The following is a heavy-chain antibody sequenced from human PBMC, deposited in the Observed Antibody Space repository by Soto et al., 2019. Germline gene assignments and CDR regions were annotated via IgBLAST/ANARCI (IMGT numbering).Heavy chain of an antibody. V-gene: IGHV3-43*01. CDR1: GFSFDDYT. Sequence: EVKLVESGGIVVQPGGSLRLSCVGSGFSFDDYTMHWVRQAPGKGLEWVSFIAWDGGNTYYADSVRGRFTISRDNSKKSLYLQMNSLKTEDTALYYCAKVMSWRVAVAGEGLDYWGQGTLVTVSS. J-gene: IGHJ4*02. CDR2: IAWDGGNT. D-gene: IGHD6-19*01. CDR3: AKVMSWRVAVAGEGLDY.